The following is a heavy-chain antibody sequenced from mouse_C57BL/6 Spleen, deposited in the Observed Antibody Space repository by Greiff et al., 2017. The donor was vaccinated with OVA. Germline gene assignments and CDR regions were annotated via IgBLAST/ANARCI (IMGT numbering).Heavy chain of an antibody. D-gene: IGHD2-3*01. CDR1: GYTFTSYW. CDR3: ARGDDSDWGLAY. Sequence: QVQLQQPGAELVKPGASVKLSCKASGYTFTSYWMHWVKQRPGQGLEWIGKIDPSDSYTNYNQKFKGKATLTVDKSSSTAYMQLSSLTSEDSAVYYCARGDDSDWGLAYWGQGTLVTVSA. J-gene: IGHJ3*01. V-gene: IGHV1-69*02. CDR2: IDPSDSYT.